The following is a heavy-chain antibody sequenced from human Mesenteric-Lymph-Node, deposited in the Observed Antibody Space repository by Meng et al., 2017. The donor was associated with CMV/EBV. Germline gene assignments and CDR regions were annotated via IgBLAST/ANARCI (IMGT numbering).Heavy chain of an antibody. J-gene: IGHJ4*02. CDR2: INGDGSST. Sequence: GESLKISCAASQFTFSTYGVHWVRQAPGKGLVWVSRINGDGSSTSYADSVKGRFTISRDNAKNTLYLQMNSLRAEDTAVYYCVQSEARPKWGQGTLVTVSS. CDR3: VQSEARPK. V-gene: IGHV3-74*01. CDR1: QFTFSTYG.